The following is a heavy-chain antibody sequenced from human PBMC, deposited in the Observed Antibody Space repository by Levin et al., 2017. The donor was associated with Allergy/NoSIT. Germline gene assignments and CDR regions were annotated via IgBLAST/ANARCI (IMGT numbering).Heavy chain of an antibody. CDR1: GFTFSSYW. D-gene: IGHD3-10*01. Sequence: EASVKVSCAASGFTFSSYWMNWVRQAPGKGLEWVANIKQDGSEKYYVDSVKGRFTISRDNAKNSLYLQMNSLRAEDTAVYYCARAYRRGGLWFGELYLDYWGQGTLVTVSS. J-gene: IGHJ4*02. V-gene: IGHV3-7*01. CDR2: IKQDGSEK. CDR3: ARAYRRGGLWFGELYLDY.